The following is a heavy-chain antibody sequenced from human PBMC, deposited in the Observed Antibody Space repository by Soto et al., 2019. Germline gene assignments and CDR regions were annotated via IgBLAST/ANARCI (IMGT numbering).Heavy chain of an antibody. CDR3: ARLYQAYYDFWSGYSDPAHAFDI. D-gene: IGHD3-3*01. CDR1: GGSISSSSYY. J-gene: IGHJ3*02. CDR2: IYYSGST. Sequence: SETLSLTCTVSGGSISSSSYYWGWIRQPPGKGLEWIGSIYYSGSTYYNPSLKSRVTISVDTSKNQFSLKLSSVTAADTAVYYCARLYQAYYDFWSGYSDPAHAFDIWGQGTMVTVSS. V-gene: IGHV4-39*01.